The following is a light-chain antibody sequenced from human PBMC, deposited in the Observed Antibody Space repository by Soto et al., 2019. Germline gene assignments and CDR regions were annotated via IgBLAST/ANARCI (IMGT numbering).Light chain of an antibody. Sequence: IVMTQSPDTLSVSPGERATLSCRASQSVSSYLVWYQQKPGQAPRLLMYDASNRATGIPARFSGSGSGTDFTLTISRLEPEDFAVYYCQQYGSSPITFGQGTRLEI. CDR3: QQYGSSPIT. J-gene: IGKJ5*01. CDR2: DAS. V-gene: IGKV3-20*01. CDR1: QSVSSY.